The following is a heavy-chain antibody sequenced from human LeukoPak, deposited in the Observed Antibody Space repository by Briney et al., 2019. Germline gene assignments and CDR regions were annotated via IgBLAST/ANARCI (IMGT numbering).Heavy chain of an antibody. Sequence: SETLSLTCAVYGGSFSGYYWSWIRQPPGKGLEWIGEINHSGSTNYNPSLKSRVTISVDTSKNQFSLKLSSVTAADAAVYYCARERARSGWNPTGGFDYWGQGTLVSVSS. CDR3: ARERARSGWNPTGGFDY. V-gene: IGHV4-34*01. J-gene: IGHJ4*02. CDR1: GGSFSGYY. CDR2: INHSGST. D-gene: IGHD6-19*01.